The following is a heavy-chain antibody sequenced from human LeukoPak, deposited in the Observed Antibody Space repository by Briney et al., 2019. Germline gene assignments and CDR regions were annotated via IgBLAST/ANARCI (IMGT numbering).Heavy chain of an antibody. J-gene: IGHJ4*02. D-gene: IGHD6-13*01. CDR2: INPSGGST. CDR3: ARDRSLAAAVYYFDY. Sequence: ASVKVSCKASGYTFTSYYMHWVRQAPGQGLEWMGIINPSGGSTSYAQKFQGRVTMTRDTSTSTVYMELSSLRSEDTAVYYCARDRSLAAAVYYFDYWGQGTLVTVSS. CDR1: GYTFTSYY. V-gene: IGHV1-46*01.